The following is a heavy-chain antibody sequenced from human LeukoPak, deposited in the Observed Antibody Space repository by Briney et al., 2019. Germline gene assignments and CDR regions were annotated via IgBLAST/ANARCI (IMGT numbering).Heavy chain of an antibody. CDR3: AGARGGFTMVRGGYFDY. CDR2: INHSGST. CDR1: GGSFSGYY. D-gene: IGHD3-10*01. V-gene: IGHV4-34*01. J-gene: IGHJ4*02. Sequence: PSETLSLTCAVYGGSFSGYYWSWIRQPPGKGLEWIGEINHSGSTNYNPSLKSRVTISVDTSKNQFSLKLSSVTAADTAVYYCAGARGGFTMVRGGYFDYWGQGTLVTVSS.